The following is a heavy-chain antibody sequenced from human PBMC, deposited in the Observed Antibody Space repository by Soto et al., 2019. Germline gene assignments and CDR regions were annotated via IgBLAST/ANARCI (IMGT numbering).Heavy chain of an antibody. V-gene: IGHV1-18*04. D-gene: IGHD3-3*01. J-gene: IGHJ3*01. CDR3: AREGILGLFDAYDF. Sequence: ASVKVSCKASVFTSSGISLVRQAPGQRLEWMGWISTHNGNTIYAQKFQGRVIMTMDTSTTTVYMELRSLRPDDTAVYLCAREGILGLFDAYDFRGQGTTVTVSS. CDR1: VFTSSG. CDR2: ISTHNGNT.